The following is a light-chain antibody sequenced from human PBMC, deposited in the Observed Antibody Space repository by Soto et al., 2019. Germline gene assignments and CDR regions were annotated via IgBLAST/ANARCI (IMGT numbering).Light chain of an antibody. Sequence: DIQMTQSPSSLSASVGDRVTITCRAGQSISTYLNWYQQKPGKAPKLLIYAASSLQSGVPSRFRGGGSGTDFTLTISSLQPEDFATYYCQQSYSTPYTFGQGTNLEI. CDR3: QQSYSTPYT. CDR1: QSISTY. J-gene: IGKJ2*01. CDR2: AAS. V-gene: IGKV1-39*01.